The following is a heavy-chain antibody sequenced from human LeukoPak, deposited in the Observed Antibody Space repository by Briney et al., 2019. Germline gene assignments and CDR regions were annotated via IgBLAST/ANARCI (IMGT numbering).Heavy chain of an antibody. V-gene: IGHV1-2*02. D-gene: IGHD6-6*01. CDR1: GGTFSSYA. CDR3: ARDRGSSSYWFDP. Sequence: GSSVKVSCKASGGTFSSYAISWVRQAPGQGLEWMGWINPNSGGTNYAKKFQGRVTMTRDTSISTAYMELSRLRSDDTAVYYCARDRGSSSYWFDPWGQGTLVTVSS. CDR2: INPNSGGT. J-gene: IGHJ5*02.